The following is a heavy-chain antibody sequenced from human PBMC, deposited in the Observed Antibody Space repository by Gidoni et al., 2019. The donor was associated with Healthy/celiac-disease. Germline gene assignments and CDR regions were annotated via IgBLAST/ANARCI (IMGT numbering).Heavy chain of an antibody. CDR1: GGSISSYY. CDR3: ARDKSIAAAGTFDY. CDR2: IYYSGST. J-gene: IGHJ4*02. V-gene: IGHV4-59*01. D-gene: IGHD6-13*01. Sequence: QVQLQESGPGLVKPSETLSLTCTVSGGSISSYYWSWIRQPPGKGLEWIGYIYYSGSTNYNPSLKSRVTISVDTSKNQFSLKLSSVTAADTAVYYCARDKSIAAAGTFDYWGQGTLVTVSS.